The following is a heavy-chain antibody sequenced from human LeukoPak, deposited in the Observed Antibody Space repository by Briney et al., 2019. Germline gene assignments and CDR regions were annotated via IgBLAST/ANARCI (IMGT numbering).Heavy chain of an antibody. J-gene: IGHJ4*02. V-gene: IGHV3-21*01. D-gene: IGHD4-23*01. CDR2: IRSISSYI. CDR1: GFTFSSYG. Sequence: PGGSLRLSCAASGFTFSSYGMSWVRQAPGKGLEWVSSIRSISSYIYYADSVKGRFTISRDNAKNSLYLQMNSLRAEDTAVYYCARDNRDYGGNPVAPAGFYWGQGTLVTVSS. CDR3: ARDNRDYGGNPVAPAGFY.